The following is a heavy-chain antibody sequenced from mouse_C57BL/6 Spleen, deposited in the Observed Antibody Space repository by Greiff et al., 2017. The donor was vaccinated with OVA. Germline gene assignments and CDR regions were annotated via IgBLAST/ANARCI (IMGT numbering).Heavy chain of an antibody. CDR2: IYPGDGDT. CDR1: GYAFSSSW. V-gene: IGHV1-82*01. CDR3: ARSFITTVAARYSFDY. Sequence: QVQLQQSGPELVKPGASVKISCKASGYAFSSSWMNWVKQRPGKGLEWIGRIYPGDGDTNYNGKFKGKATLTADKSSSTAYMQLCSLTSDDSAVYFCARSFITTVAARYSFDYWGQGTTLTVSS. D-gene: IGHD1-1*01. J-gene: IGHJ2*01.